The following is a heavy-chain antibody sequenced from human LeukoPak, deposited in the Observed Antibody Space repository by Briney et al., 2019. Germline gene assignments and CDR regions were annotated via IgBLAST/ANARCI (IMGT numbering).Heavy chain of an antibody. CDR2: ISYDGSDK. Sequence: GGSLRLSCAASGFTFSTYGVHWVRQAPGKGLEWVAVISYDGSDKYYADSVKGRFTISRDNSKNTLFLQMNSLRGEDTAMYYCAEDLPQRPEIDSWGQGVLVTVSS. CDR1: GFTFSTYG. J-gene: IGHJ5*01. V-gene: IGHV3-30*18. CDR3: AEDLPQRPEIDS. D-gene: IGHD1-1*01.